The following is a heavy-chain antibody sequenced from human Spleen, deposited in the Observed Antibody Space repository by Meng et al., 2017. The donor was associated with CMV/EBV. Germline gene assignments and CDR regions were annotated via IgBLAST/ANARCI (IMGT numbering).Heavy chain of an antibody. D-gene: IGHD2-15*01. CDR3: VRKSGGYSDF. Sequence: GGSLRLSCAASGFTFSSYAMTWVRQAPGKGLEWVSVVYTGGRSTYYADSVKGRFTISRDNAKNSLYLQMNSLRVEDTAVYYCVRKSGGYSDFWGQGTLVTVSS. CDR2: VYTGGRST. CDR1: GFTFSSYA. J-gene: IGHJ4*02. V-gene: IGHV3-23*03.